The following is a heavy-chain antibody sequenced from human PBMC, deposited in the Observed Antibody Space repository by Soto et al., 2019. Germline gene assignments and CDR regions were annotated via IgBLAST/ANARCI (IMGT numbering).Heavy chain of an antibody. CDR2: IIPMFGKP. V-gene: IGHV1-69*01. D-gene: IGHD2-8*01. CDR1: GGTFRSYA. CDR3: ARSMETNYFYCMDV. J-gene: IGHJ6*02. Sequence: QVQLVQSGAEVREPGSSVKVSCEASGGTFRSYAINWVRQAPGQGLEWMGGIIPMFGKPNYAVKFLGRVTISADESTRTAYMEVTRLKSEDTAVYYCARSMETNYFYCMDVWGLGTTVTVSS.